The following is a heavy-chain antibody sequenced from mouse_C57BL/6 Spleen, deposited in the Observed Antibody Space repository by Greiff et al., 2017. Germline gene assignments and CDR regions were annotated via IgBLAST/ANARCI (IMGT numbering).Heavy chain of an antibody. Sequence: EVMLVESGGGLVKPGGSLTLSCAASGFTFSDSGMHWVRPAPEKGLEWVAYISSGSSTIYYADTVKGRFTISRDNAKNTLFLQMTSLRYEEMDMYNCARAISIYYGNYCDYWGQGTTLTVAS. CDR2: ISSGSSTI. V-gene: IGHV5-17*01. CDR3: ARAISIYYGNYCDY. J-gene: IGHJ2*01. CDR1: GFTFSDSG. D-gene: IGHD2-1*01.